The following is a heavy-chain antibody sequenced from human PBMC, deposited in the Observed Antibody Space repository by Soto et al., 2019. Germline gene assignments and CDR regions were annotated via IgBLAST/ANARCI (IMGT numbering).Heavy chain of an antibody. Sequence: ASVKVSCKASGYAFTGYYMHWVRQAPGQGLEWMGWINPNSGGTNYAQKFQGRVTMTRDTSISTAYMELSRLRSDDTAVYYCARPQGSWNTRLIDPNWFDPWGQGTLVTVSS. D-gene: IGHD1-26*01. CDR2: INPNSGGT. CDR3: ARPQGSWNTRLIDPNWFDP. V-gene: IGHV1-2*02. CDR1: GYAFTGYY. J-gene: IGHJ5*02.